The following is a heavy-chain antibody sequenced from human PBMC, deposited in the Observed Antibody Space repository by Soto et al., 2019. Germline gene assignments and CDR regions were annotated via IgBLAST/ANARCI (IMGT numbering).Heavy chain of an antibody. CDR1: GFTFSSYA. V-gene: IGHV3-23*01. J-gene: IGHJ5*02. CDR3: AKDQYDFWSGYPGT. Sequence: GGSLRLSCAASGFTFSSYAMSWVRQAPGKGLEWVSAISGSGGSTYYADSVKGRFTISRDNSKNTLYLQMNSLRAEDTAVYYCAKDQYDFWSGYPGTLGQGTLVTVSS. D-gene: IGHD3-3*01. CDR2: ISGSGGST.